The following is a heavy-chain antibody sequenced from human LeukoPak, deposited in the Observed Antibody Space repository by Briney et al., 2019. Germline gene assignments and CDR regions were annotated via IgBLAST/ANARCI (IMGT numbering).Heavy chain of an antibody. D-gene: IGHD3-10*01. CDR3: ARARAGPFDI. Sequence: PSQTLSLTCAVSGGSISSGGYSSSWIRQPPGKGLEWIGYIYHSGSTYYNPSLKSRVTISVDRSKNQFSLKLSSVTAADTAVYYCARARAGPFDIWGQGTMVTVSS. CDR2: IYHSGST. V-gene: IGHV4-30-2*01. J-gene: IGHJ3*02. CDR1: GGSISSGGYS.